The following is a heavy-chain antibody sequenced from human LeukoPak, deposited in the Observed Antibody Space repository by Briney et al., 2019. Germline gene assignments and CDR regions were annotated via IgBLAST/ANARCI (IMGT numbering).Heavy chain of an antibody. Sequence: GGSLRLSCAASGFTFSSYGMHWVRQAPGKWLEWVAVISYDGSNKYYADSVKGRFTISRDNSKNTLYLQMNSLRAEDTAVYYCAKASNDFWSGYSSGLYFDYWGQGTLVTVSS. CDR3: AKASNDFWSGYSSGLYFDY. D-gene: IGHD3-3*01. CDR2: ISYDGSNK. CDR1: GFTFSSYG. V-gene: IGHV3-30*18. J-gene: IGHJ4*02.